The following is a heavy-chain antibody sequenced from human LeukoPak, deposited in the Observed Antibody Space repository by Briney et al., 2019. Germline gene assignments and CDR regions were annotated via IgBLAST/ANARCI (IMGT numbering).Heavy chain of an antibody. D-gene: IGHD3-3*01. Sequence: GGSLRLSCAASGSIFSTYDMHWVRQAPGKGLEWVAVISYDRSNKYYADSVKGRFTISRDNSKNTLYLQMNSLRAEDTAVYYCAKSYYDFWSGYYQTFDYWGQGTLVTVSS. V-gene: IGHV3-30*18. CDR3: AKSYYDFWSGYYQTFDY. J-gene: IGHJ4*02. CDR1: GSIFSTYD. CDR2: ISYDRSNK.